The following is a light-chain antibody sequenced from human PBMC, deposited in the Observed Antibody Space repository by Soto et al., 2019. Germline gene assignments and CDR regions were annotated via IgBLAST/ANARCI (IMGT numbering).Light chain of an antibody. CDR3: QQYNNWWT. J-gene: IGKJ1*01. CDR1: QSVSSN. V-gene: IGKV3-15*01. CDR2: DAS. Sequence: EIMMTQSPATLSVSPGERATLFCRASQSVSSNLAWYQQKPGQAPRLLIYDASTRATGIPARFSGSGSGTEFTLNISRLQSEDFAVYYCQQYNNWWTFGQGTKVEIK.